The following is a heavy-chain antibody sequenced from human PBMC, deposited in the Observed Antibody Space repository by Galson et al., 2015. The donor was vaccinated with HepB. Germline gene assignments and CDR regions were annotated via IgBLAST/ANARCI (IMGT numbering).Heavy chain of an antibody. Sequence: SVKVSCKASGYTFTSYHMHWVRQAPGQGLEWMGIIDPSGGSTSYAQKFQGRVTMTRDTSTSTVYMELSSLRSEDTAVYYCAREGTLEAFDYWGQGTLVTVSS. CDR1: GYTFTSYH. J-gene: IGHJ4*02. V-gene: IGHV1-46*01. D-gene: IGHD1/OR15-1a*01. CDR2: IDPSGGST. CDR3: AREGTLEAFDY.